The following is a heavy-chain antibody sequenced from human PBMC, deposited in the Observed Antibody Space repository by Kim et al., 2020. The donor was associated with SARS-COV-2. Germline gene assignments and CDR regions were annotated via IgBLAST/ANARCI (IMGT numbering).Heavy chain of an antibody. CDR2: IYSGGSST. CDR1: GFTFSSYA. D-gene: IGHD6-6*01. Sequence: GGSLRLSCAASGFTFSSYAMSWVRQAPGKGLEWVSVIYSGGSSTYYADSVKGRFTISRDNSKNTLYLQMNSLRAEDTAVYYCAKAIGYSSSGPWYYYGMDVCGQGTTVTVSS. J-gene: IGHJ6*02. CDR3: AKAIGYSSSGPWYYYGMDV. V-gene: IGHV3-23*03.